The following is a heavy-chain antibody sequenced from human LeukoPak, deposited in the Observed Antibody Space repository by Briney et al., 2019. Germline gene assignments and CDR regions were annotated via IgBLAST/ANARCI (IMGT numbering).Heavy chain of an antibody. D-gene: IGHD5-18*01. V-gene: IGHV4-61*05. Sequence: PSETLSLTCTVSGGSISSSSYYWGWIRQPPGKGLEWIGYIYYSGSTNYNPSLKSRVTISVDTSKNQFSLKLSSVTAADTAVYYCATQGLWLPRNDYWGQGTLVTVSS. J-gene: IGHJ4*02. CDR3: ATQGLWLPRNDY. CDR2: IYYSGST. CDR1: GGSISSSSYY.